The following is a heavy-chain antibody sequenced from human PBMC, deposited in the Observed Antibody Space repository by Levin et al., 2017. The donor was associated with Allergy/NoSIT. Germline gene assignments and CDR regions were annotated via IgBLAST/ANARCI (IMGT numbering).Heavy chain of an antibody. CDR2: INHSGST. V-gene: IGHV4-34*01. CDR3: ATKAGYCSSTSCQGGYYYGMDV. D-gene: IGHD2-2*01. Sequence: PSQTLSLTCAVYGGSFSGYYWSWIRQPPGKGLEWIGEINHSGSTNYNPSLKSRVTISVDTSKNQFSLKLSSVTAADTAVYYCATKAGYCSSTSCQGGYYYGMDVWGQGTTVTVSS. J-gene: IGHJ6*02. CDR1: GGSFSGYY.